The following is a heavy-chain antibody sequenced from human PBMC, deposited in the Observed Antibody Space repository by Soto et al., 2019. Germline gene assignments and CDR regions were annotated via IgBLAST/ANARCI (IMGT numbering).Heavy chain of an antibody. CDR3: ARGIDVPDAQMTIWFDP. J-gene: IGHJ5*02. CDR2: IYYSGST. D-gene: IGHD2-2*01. V-gene: IGHV4-59*01. Sequence: QVQLQESGPGLVKPSETLSLTCTVSGGSISTYYWSWIRQPSGKGLEWTGDIYYSGSTNYNPSLKSRVTISVDTSKNQFSLMLSSVTAADTAVYYCARGIDVPDAQMTIWFDPWGQGTLVTVSS. CDR1: GGSISTYY.